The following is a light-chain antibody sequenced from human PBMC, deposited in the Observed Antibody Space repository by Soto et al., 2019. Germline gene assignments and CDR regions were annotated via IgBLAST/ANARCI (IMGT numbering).Light chain of an antibody. Sequence: QSVLTQPPSASGSPGQSVTISCTGTSSDVGAYNYVSWYQQHAGKAPKLVIYEVTKRPSGVPDRFSGSKSANTASLTVSGLPAEDEADYYCSSFASSNTWVFGGGIKLTVL. J-gene: IGLJ3*02. CDR2: EVT. CDR3: SSFASSNTWV. V-gene: IGLV2-8*01. CDR1: SSDVGAYNY.